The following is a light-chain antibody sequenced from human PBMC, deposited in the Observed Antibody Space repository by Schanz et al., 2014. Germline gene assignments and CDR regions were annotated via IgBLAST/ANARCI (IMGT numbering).Light chain of an antibody. J-gene: IGLJ3*02. CDR2: AVD. CDR1: SRDVGGFNY. Sequence: QSVLTQPASVSGSPGQSITISCTGTSRDVGGFNYVSWYQHHPGKAPKLMIYAVDNRPSGVSDRFSASKSGNTASLTISGLQAEDEADYYCSSYTSYKTLVFGGGTKLTVL. V-gene: IGLV2-14*03. CDR3: SSYTSYKTLV.